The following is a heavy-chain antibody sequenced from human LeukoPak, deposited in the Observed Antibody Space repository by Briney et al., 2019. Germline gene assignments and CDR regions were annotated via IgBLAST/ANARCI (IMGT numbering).Heavy chain of an antibody. CDR3: AKDRVGQWLPRGGDNWFDP. D-gene: IGHD6-19*01. CDR1: GFTFSSYA. CDR2: ISGSGGST. J-gene: IGHJ5*02. V-gene: IGHV3-23*01. Sequence: GGSLRLSCAASGFTFSSYAMSWVRQAPGKGLEWVSAISGSGGSTYYADSVKGRFTISRDNSKNTLYLQMNSLRAEDTAVYYRAKDRVGQWLPRGGDNWFDPWGQGTLVTVSS.